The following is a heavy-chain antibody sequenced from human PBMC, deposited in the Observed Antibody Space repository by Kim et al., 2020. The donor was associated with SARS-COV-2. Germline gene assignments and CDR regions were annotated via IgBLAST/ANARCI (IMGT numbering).Heavy chain of an antibody. D-gene: IGHD2-21*02. V-gene: IGHV4-39*07. Sequence: SETLSLTCTVSGGSITNKNYYWGWIRQPPGKGLEWIGSFYYSGNTYYNPSLESRVTISIDTAKNQFSLKLRSVSAADTAVFYCTRVAGMVTSRPFDYWG. CDR3: TRVAGMVTSRPFDY. J-gene: IGHJ4*01. CDR2: FYYSGNT. CDR1: GGSITNKNYY.